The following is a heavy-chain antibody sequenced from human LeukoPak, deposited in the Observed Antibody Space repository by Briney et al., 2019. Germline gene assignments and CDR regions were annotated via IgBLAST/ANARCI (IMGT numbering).Heavy chain of an antibody. Sequence: PGGSLRLSCAASGFTFSNAWMSWVRQAPGKGLEWVGRIKRKNDGGTTDYAAPVKGRFTISRDDSKNTLYLQMNSLKTEDTAVYYCTKGIVGASTDWLDPWGQGTLVTVSS. CDR3: TKGIVGASTDWLDP. J-gene: IGHJ5*02. CDR1: GFTFSNAW. V-gene: IGHV3-15*01. CDR2: IKRKNDGGTT. D-gene: IGHD1-26*01.